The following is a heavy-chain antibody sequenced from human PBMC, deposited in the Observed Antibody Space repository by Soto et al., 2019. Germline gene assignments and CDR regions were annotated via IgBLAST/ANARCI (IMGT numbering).Heavy chain of an antibody. CDR2: ISGSGGST. CDR1: GFTFSSYA. CDR3: AKDSKPLSSGWRVPSDY. J-gene: IGHJ4*02. D-gene: IGHD6-19*01. V-gene: IGHV3-23*01. Sequence: GGSLRLSCAASGFTFSSYAMSWVRQAPGKGLEWVSAISGSGGSTYYADSVKGRFTISRDNSKNTLYLQMNSLRAEDTAVYYCAKDSKPLSSGWRVPSDYWGQGTLVTVSS.